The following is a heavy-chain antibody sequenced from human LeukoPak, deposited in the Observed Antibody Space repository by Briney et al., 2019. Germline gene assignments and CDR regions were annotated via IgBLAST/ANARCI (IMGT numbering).Heavy chain of an antibody. J-gene: IGHJ4*02. CDR3: AKSQGYDILTGYIP. D-gene: IGHD3-9*01. CDR2: ISYDGDNK. V-gene: IGHV3-30*04. Sequence: GGSLRLSCAASGFTFNTYAMHWVRQAPGKGLEWVATISYDGDNKFYADSVKGRFTISRDNSKNTLFLQMNSLRAEDTAVYYCAKSQGYDILTGYIPWGQGTLVTVSS. CDR1: GFTFNTYA.